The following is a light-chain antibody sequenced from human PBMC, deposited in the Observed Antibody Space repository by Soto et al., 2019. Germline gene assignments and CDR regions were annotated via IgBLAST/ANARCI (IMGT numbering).Light chain of an antibody. Sequence: DIQMTQSPSSLSASVGDRVTITCRASQDIRNYLSWYQQKPGKVPKLLIHTSSTLQSGVSSRFSGSGSGTHFTHTISSLQPEDVATYYCQKHDGAPLTFGGGTKVEIK. CDR3: QKHDGAPLT. CDR2: TSS. CDR1: QDIRNY. V-gene: IGKV1-27*01. J-gene: IGKJ4*01.